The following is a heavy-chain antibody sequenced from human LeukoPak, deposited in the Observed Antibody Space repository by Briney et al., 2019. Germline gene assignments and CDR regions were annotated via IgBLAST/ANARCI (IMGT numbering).Heavy chain of an antibody. CDR2: IYYSGST. Sequence: PSETLSLTCTVSGGSISSYYWSWIRQPPGKGLEWIGYIYYSGSTNYNPSLKSRVTISVDTSKNQFSLKLSSVTAADTAVYYCARHPRGYSPVPYYYYGMDVWGQGTTVTVS. D-gene: IGHD2-2*03. CDR3: ARHPRGYSPVPYYYYGMDV. CDR1: GGSISSYY. V-gene: IGHV4-59*08. J-gene: IGHJ6*02.